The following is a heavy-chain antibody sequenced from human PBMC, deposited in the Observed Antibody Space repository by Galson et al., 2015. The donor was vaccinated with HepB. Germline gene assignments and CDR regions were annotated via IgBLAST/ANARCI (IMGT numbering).Heavy chain of an antibody. J-gene: IGHJ4*02. V-gene: IGHV3-23*01. CDR2: VSGCCDRS. CDR3: AKVTILGATPHYFDY. Sequence: SLRLSCAASGFTFSSYPLSWVRQAPVTGLEWVSAVSGCCDRSYFAAFVTGRFTIYRDNSKTTVYLQMNRLRAEDTAVYYCAKVTILGATPHYFDYWGQGTLVTVS. D-gene: IGHD3-16*01. CDR1: GFTFSSYP.